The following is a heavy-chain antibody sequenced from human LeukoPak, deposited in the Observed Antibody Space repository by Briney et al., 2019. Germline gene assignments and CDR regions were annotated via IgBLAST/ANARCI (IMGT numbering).Heavy chain of an antibody. CDR2: INHSGST. V-gene: IGHV4-34*01. CDR1: GGSFSGYY. CDR3: ARGRGGYAQPYYFDY. D-gene: IGHD3-22*01. J-gene: IGHJ4*02. Sequence: SETLSLTCAVYGGSFSGYYWSWIRQPPGKGLEWIVEINHSGSTNYNPSLKSRVTISVDTSKNQFSLKLSSVTAADTAVYYCARGRGGYAQPYYFDYWGQGTLVTVSS.